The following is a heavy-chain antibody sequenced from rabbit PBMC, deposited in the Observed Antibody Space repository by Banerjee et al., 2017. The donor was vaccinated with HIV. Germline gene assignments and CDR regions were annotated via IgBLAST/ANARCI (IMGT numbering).Heavy chain of an antibody. CDR1: GFTLSSYW. J-gene: IGHJ4*01. D-gene: IGHD6-1*01. Sequence: QEQLEESGGDLVKPEGSLTLTCTASGFTLSSYWMCWVRQAPGKGLEWIACIYGGSIGSTWYASWAKGRLTISKTSSTTVTLQMTSLTAADTATYFCARDAVDGDGYLYFDLWGPGTLVTVS. V-gene: IGHV1S45*01. CDR2: IYGGSIGST. CDR3: ARDAVDGDGYLYFDL.